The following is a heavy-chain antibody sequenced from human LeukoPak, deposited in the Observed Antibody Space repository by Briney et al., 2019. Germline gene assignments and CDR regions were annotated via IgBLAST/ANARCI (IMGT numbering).Heavy chain of an antibody. CDR1: GGSLSTYY. CDR2: IYHSGST. V-gene: IGHV4-59*01. Sequence: PSETLSLTCTVSGGSLSTYYWNWIRQPPGKGLEWLGYIYHSGSTKYNPSLKSRVIISVDTSKNQFSLKLTSVTAADAAVYYFARGGYSGDDYAYWGQGILVTVSS. J-gene: IGHJ4*02. D-gene: IGHD5-12*01. CDR3: ARGGYSGDDYAY.